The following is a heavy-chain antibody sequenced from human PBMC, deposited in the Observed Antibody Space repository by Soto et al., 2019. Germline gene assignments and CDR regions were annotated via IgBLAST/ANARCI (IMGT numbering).Heavy chain of an antibody. Sequence: SQTLSLTGAISGDSVSSNIAAWNWIRQSPSRGLEWLGRTYYRSKWFNEYALSVKSRISINADTSKNQFSLQLSSVTLEDTAVYYCVRDSDGSGRTDFQYWGQGTLVTVSS. J-gene: IGHJ4*02. D-gene: IGHD3-3*01. CDR1: GDSVSSNIAA. CDR2: TYYRSKWFN. CDR3: VRDSDGSGRTDFQY. V-gene: IGHV6-1*01.